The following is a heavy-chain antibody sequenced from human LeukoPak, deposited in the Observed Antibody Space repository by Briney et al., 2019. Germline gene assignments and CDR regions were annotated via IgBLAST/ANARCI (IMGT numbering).Heavy chain of an antibody. V-gene: IGHV3-48*03. D-gene: IGHD6-13*01. J-gene: IGHJ5*02. CDR2: ISSSGKTI. CDR3: ARSPRPGAAAGIWSWFDP. CDR1: GFTFSSYE. Sequence: PGGSLRLSCAASGFTFSSYEMNWVRQAPGKGLVWVPYISSSGKTIYYADSTKGRFTISRDNAKNSLYLQMNSLRAEDTAVYYCARSPRPGAAAGIWSWFDPWGQGTLVTVSS.